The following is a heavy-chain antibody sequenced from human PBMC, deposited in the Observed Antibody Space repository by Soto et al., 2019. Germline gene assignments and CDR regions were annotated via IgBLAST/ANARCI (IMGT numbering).Heavy chain of an antibody. V-gene: IGHV4-34*01. CDR1: GGSFSGYY. Sequence: PSETLSLTCAVYGGSFSGYYCAWIRQPPGKGLEWIGEITHSGSTNYNPSLKSRVTISVDTSKNQFSLNLNSVTAADTAVYYCARFRNCIDVWGQGNTVPV. CDR2: ITHSGST. CDR3: ARFRNCIDV. J-gene: IGHJ6*02.